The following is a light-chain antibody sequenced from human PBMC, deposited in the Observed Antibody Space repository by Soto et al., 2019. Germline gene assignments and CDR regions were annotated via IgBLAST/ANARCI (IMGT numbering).Light chain of an antibody. CDR2: DVN. CDR1: TSDVGYSNG. J-gene: IGLJ1*01. CDR3: SSYTSSSTYV. V-gene: IGLV2-18*02. Sequence: QSVLTQPPSVSGSPGQSVAISCTGTTSDVGYSNGVSWYHQPPGTAPKLMIYDVNNRPSGVPDRFSGSKSGNTASLTISGFQAEDEGDYYCSSYTSSSTYVFGTGTKLTVL.